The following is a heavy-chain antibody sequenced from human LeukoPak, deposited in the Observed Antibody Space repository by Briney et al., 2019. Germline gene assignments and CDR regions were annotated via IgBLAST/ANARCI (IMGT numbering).Heavy chain of an antibody. CDR1: GGSISSGGYY. D-gene: IGHD4-11*01. Sequence: PSETLSLTCTVSGGSISSGGYYWSWIRQHPGKGLEWIGYIYYSGSTYYNPSLKSRVTISVDTSKNQFSLKLSSVTAADTAVYYCARGTHSNYYAFDIWGQGTMVTVSS. V-gene: IGHV4-31*03. CDR2: IYYSGST. CDR3: ARGTHSNYYAFDI. J-gene: IGHJ3*02.